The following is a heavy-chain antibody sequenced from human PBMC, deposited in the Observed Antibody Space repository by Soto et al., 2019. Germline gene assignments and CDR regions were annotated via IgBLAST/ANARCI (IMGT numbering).Heavy chain of an antibody. D-gene: IGHD3-22*01. Sequence: ASVKVSCKASGYTFTSYYMHWVRQAPGGGLEWLGIINPSGGSTTYRQKFQGRVTMTRDTSTSTVYMELSSLTSGDTAVYYCVRGHYYDSSGQGGYWGQGTPVTVS. V-gene: IGHV1-46*03. CDR3: VRGHYYDSSGQGGY. J-gene: IGHJ4*02. CDR2: INPSGGST. CDR1: GYTFTSYY.